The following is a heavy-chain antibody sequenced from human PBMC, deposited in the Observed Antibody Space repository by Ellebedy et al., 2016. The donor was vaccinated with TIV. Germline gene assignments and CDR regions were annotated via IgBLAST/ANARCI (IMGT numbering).Heavy chain of an antibody. CDR1: GYTFTSYG. CDR3: ARDREAGDLYWYFDL. D-gene: IGHD7-27*01. J-gene: IGHJ2*01. Sequence: ASVKVSCKASGYTFTSYGISWVRQAPGQGLEWMGWISAYNGNTNYAQKLQGRVTMTTDTSTSTAYMELRSLRSDDTAVYYCARDREAGDLYWYFDLWGRGTLVTVSS. CDR2: ISAYNGNT. V-gene: IGHV1-18*04.